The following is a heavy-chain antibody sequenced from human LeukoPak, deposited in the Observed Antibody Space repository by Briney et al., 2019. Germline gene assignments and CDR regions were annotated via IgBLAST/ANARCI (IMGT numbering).Heavy chain of an antibody. V-gene: IGHV3-7*01. J-gene: IGHJ4*02. CDR2: INRDGGEK. Sequence: GGSLRLSCAASGFTLSNYWMGWVRQVPRKGLEWVASINRDGGEKHYVDSVEGRFTISRDNAKSSLYLQMNSLKAEDTAVYLCTRNEIWGQGTLVTVSS. CDR1: GFTLSNYW. CDR3: TRNEI.